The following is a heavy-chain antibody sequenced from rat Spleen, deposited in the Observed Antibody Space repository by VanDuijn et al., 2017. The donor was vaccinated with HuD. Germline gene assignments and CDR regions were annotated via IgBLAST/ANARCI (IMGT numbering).Heavy chain of an antibody. J-gene: IGHJ3*01. V-gene: IGHV5-25*01. CDR3: VRQDTSGYSNWFTY. Sequence: EVQVVESGGGLVQPGRSLKLSCAASGFTFNSYDMAWVRQAPTKGLEWVASISPSGGRTYYRDSVKGRFTVSRDNAKSTLYFLMDSLRSEDTATYYCVRQDTSGYSNWFTYWGQGTLVTVSS. CDR2: ISPSGGRT. D-gene: IGHD4-3*01. CDR1: GFTFNSYD.